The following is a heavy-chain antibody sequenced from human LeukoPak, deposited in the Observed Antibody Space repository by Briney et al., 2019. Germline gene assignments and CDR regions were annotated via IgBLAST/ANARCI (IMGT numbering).Heavy chain of an antibody. Sequence: SVKVSCKASGGTFSSYAISWVRQAPGQGLEWMGGITPIFGTANYAQKFQGRVTITTDESTSTAYMELSSLRSEDTAVHYCARVSDGGGYSSSSGSPLYYMDVWGKGTTVTVSS. CDR3: ARVSDGGGYSSSSGSPLYYMDV. CDR2: ITPIFGTA. J-gene: IGHJ6*03. CDR1: GGTFSSYA. V-gene: IGHV1-69*05. D-gene: IGHD6-6*01.